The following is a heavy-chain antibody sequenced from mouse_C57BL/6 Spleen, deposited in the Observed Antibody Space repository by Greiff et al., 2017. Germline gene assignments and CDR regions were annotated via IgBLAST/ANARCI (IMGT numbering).Heavy chain of an antibody. CDR3: TTCSAWFAY. CDR2: IDPEDGDT. D-gene: IGHD1-1*01. CDR1: GFNIKDYY. J-gene: IGHJ3*01. V-gene: IGHV14-1*01. Sequence: VQLQQSGAELVRPGASVKLSCTASGFNIKDYYMHWVKQRHEQGLEWIGRIDPEDGDTEYAPKFLGKATMTADTSSNTAYLQLSSLTSEDTAVYYCTTCSAWFAYWGQGTLVTVSA.